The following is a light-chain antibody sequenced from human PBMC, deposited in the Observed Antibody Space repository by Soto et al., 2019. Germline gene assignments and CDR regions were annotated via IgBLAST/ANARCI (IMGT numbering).Light chain of an antibody. CDR2: WAS. V-gene: IGKV4-1*01. Sequence: DIVMTQSPDSLAVSLGERATINCKSSQSVLHSSNNKNYLAWYQQKPGQPPNLLISWASTREFGVPDRFSGSGSGTDFTLTISRLEPEDFAVYYCQHYGNSPALTFGGGTKVDIK. J-gene: IGKJ4*01. CDR3: QHYGNSPALT. CDR1: QSVLHSSNNKNY.